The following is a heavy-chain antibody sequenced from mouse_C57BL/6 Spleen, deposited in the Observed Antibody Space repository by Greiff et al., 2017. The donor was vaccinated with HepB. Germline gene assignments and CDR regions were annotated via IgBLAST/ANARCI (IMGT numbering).Heavy chain of an antibody. V-gene: IGHV2-2*01. D-gene: IGHD2-4*01. J-gene: IGHJ3*01. CDR1: GFSLTSYG. CDR3: ASLYYDYDDWFAY. CDR2: LWSGGST. Sequence: VKLEESGPGLVQPSQSLSITCTVSGFSLTSYGVHWVRQSPGKGLEWLGVLWSGGSTVYNAAFISRLSISKDNSKSQVFFKMNSLQADDTAIYYFASLYYDYDDWFAYWGQGTLVTVSA.